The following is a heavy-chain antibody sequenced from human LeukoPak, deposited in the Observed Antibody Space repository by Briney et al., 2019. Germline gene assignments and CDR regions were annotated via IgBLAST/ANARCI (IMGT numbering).Heavy chain of an antibody. CDR2: INPNSGGT. Sequence: ASVKVSCKASGYTFTGYYMHWVRQAPGQGLEWMGWINPNSGGTNYAQKFQGRVTMTRDTSISTAYMELSRLRSDDTAVYYCAREQMVYAIPPPYYCCGMDVWGQGTTVTVSS. D-gene: IGHD2-8*01. J-gene: IGHJ6*02. CDR3: AREQMVYAIPPPYYCCGMDV. V-gene: IGHV1-2*02. CDR1: GYTFTGYY.